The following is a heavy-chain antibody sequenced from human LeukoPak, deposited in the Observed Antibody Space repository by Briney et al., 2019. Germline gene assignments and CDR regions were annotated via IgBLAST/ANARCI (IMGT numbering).Heavy chain of an antibody. CDR2: IIPIFGTA. Sequence: SVKVSCKASGGTFSSYAISWVRQAPGQGLEWMGGIIPIFGTANYAQKFQGRVTITTDESTSTAYMELSSLRAEDTAVYYCARGVACSSNRCSFDYWGQGTLVSVSS. CDR1: GGTFSSYA. D-gene: IGHD2-2*01. J-gene: IGHJ4*02. CDR3: ARGVACSSNRCSFDY. V-gene: IGHV1-69*05.